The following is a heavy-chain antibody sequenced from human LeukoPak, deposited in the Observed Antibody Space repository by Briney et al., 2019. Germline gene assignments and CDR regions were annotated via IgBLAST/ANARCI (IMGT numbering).Heavy chain of an antibody. Sequence: PGGSLRLSCAASGFTFRSYWMHWVRQAPGKGLVWVSRTNTDGSTTTYADSVKGRFTISRDNAKNTLYLQMNSLRAEDTAVYCCVRDLGAGAHWGQGTLVTVSS. J-gene: IGHJ4*02. D-gene: IGHD1-26*01. CDR3: VRDLGAGAH. CDR1: GFTFRSYW. CDR2: TNTDGSTT. V-gene: IGHV3-74*01.